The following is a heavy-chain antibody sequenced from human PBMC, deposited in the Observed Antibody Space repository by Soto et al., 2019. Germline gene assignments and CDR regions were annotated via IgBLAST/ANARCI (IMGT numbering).Heavy chain of an antibody. J-gene: IGHJ4*02. CDR2: VYYGGTT. V-gene: IGHV4-31*03. CDR1: GVSISSGDYY. Sequence: QVQLQESGPGLVKPSQTLPLTCTVSGVSISSGDYYWSWIRQHPGKGLEWIGCVYYGGTTYYNPSLKSRSSISVDTSKNQFSLKLTSVTAADTAVYYCATVNPGQWLVNYWGQGTLVTVSS. D-gene: IGHD6-19*01. CDR3: ATVNPGQWLVNY.